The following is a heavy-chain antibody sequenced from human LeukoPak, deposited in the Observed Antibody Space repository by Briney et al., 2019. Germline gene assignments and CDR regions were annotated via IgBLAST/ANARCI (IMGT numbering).Heavy chain of an antibody. V-gene: IGHV4-39*07. Sequence: SETLSLTCTVPGDSISSSSYYWGWIRQPPGKGLEWIGSIYYGGSSLYNPPLKSRVTISVDTSKNQFSLKLSSVTAADTAVYYCARDRARVGATNALDIWGQGTMVTVS. CDR1: GDSISSSSYY. CDR3: ARDRARVGATNALDI. J-gene: IGHJ3*02. CDR2: IYYGGSS. D-gene: IGHD1-26*01.